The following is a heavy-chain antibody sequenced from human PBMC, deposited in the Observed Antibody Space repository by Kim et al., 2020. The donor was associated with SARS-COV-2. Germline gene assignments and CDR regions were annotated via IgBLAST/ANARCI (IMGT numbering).Heavy chain of an antibody. D-gene: IGHD3-3*01. V-gene: IGHV4-39*01. CDR3: ASSPPSARFLEWLLGWFDP. J-gene: IGHJ5*02. CDR1: GGSISSSSYY. CDR2: IYYSGST. Sequence: SETLSLTCTVSGGSISSSSYYWGWIRQPPGKGLEWIGSIYYSGSTYYNPSLKSRVTISVDTSKNQFSLKLSSVTAADTAVYYCASSPPSARFLEWLLGWFDPWGQGTLVTVSS.